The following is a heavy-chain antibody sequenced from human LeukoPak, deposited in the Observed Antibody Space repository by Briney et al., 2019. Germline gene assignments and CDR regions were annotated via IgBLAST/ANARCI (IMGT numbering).Heavy chain of an antibody. J-gene: IGHJ4*02. V-gene: IGHV3-53*01. Sequence: EWVSVIYSGGSTYYADSVKGRFTISRDNSKNTLYLQMNSLRAEDTAVYYCARDKEGGATGLWGQGTLVTVSS. CDR2: IYSGGST. CDR3: ARDKEGGATGL. D-gene: IGHD1-26*01.